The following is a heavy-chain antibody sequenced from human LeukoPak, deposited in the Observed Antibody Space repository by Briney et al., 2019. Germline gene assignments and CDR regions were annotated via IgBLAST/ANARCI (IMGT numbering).Heavy chain of an antibody. CDR2: IYPGDSGT. J-gene: IGHJ4*02. CDR1: GYSFPIYW. CDR3: ARRGGGNSGGFYFDY. Sequence: GESLKISCKGSGYSFPIYWIAWVRQTPEKGLEWMGIIYPGDSGTRYNPSFQGQVTISADKSIKTAYLQWSSLKASDTAMYYCARRGGGNSGGFYFDYWGQGSMVTVSS. D-gene: IGHD2-15*01. V-gene: IGHV5-51*01.